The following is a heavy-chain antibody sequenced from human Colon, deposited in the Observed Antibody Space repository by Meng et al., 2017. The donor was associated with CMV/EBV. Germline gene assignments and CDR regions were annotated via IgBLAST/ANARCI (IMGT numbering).Heavy chain of an antibody. CDR3: AIIPGGDFDF. V-gene: IGHV1-2*02. Sequence: KPRHSGTVSVKAYVITIIDYYVFGLRHARVQLLECIVALHPTSGHTTSAQKFHGRLSMTRDTSIHTAYRDLCTLRFDDTAVYYCAIIPGGDFDFWGQGTLVTVSS. J-gene: IGHJ4*02. CDR1: VITIIDYY. D-gene: IGHD3-16*01. CDR2: LHPTSGHT.